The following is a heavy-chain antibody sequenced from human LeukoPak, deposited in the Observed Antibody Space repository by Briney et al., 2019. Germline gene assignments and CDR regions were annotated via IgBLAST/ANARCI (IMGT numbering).Heavy chain of an antibody. V-gene: IGHV4-30-2*01. CDR1: GGSISSGGYS. CDR3: ASWYYDFWSGYYGWFDP. Sequence: SQTLSLTCAVSGGSISSGGYSWSWIRQPPGKGLEWIGYIYHSGSTYYNPSLKSRVTISVDRSKNQFSLKLSSVTAADTAVYHCASWYYDFWSGYYGWFDPWGQGTLVTVSS. J-gene: IGHJ5*02. CDR2: IYHSGST. D-gene: IGHD3-3*01.